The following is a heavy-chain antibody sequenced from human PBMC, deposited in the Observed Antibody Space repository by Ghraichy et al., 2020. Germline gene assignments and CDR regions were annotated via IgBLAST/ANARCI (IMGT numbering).Heavy chain of an antibody. CDR1: GFTFSSFA. Sequence: GGSLRLSCAASGFTFSSFAMSWVRQAPGKGLQWVSVISSSGGNTHYADSVKGRFTISRDNSKNTLYLQMNSLSAEDTAIYYCAKALGGSGASSYFDSWGQGTLVTVSS. V-gene: IGHV3-23*01. J-gene: IGHJ4*02. CDR2: ISSSGGNT. CDR3: AKALGGSGASSYFDS. D-gene: IGHD3-16*01.